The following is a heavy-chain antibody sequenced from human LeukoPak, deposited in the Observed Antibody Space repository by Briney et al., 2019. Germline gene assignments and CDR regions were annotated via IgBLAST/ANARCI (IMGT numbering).Heavy chain of an antibody. CDR1: GGTFSSYA. CDR2: IIPIFGTA. J-gene: IGHJ4*02. CDR3: ASSGLNVVVVAAIDTFDY. Sequence: ASVKVSCKASGGTFSSYAISWVRQAPGQGLEWMGRIIPIFGTANYAQKFQGRVTITTDESTSTAYMELSSLRSEEPAVYYCASSGLNVVVVAAIDTFDYWGQGTLVTVSS. V-gene: IGHV1-69*05. D-gene: IGHD2-15*01.